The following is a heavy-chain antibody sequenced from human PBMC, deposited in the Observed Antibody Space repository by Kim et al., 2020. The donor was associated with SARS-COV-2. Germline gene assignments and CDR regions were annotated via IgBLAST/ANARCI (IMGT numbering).Heavy chain of an antibody. J-gene: IGHJ6*02. CDR1: GFTFSSYG. CDR3: AKVYYDYVWGSYRYFMGMDV. V-gene: IGHV3-33*06. CDR2: IWYDGSNK. D-gene: IGHD3-16*02. Sequence: GGSLRLSCAASGFTFSSYGMHWVRQAPGKGLEWVAVIWYDGSNKYYADSVKGRFTISRDNSKNTLYLQMNSLRAEDTAVYYCAKVYYDYVWGSYRYFMGMDVWGQGTTVTVSS.